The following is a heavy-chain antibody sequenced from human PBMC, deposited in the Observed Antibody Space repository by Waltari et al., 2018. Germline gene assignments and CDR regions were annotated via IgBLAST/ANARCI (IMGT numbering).Heavy chain of an antibody. D-gene: IGHD5-12*01. J-gene: IGHJ5*01. Sequence: QVQLQQWGAGLLKPSETLSLTCVVDGGSFSGYYWSWIRQPPEKGLEWIGESKYSGSTQYNPSLKRRVTISIDTSKNQFSLNLRSVTAADMGVYYCARGGYSGYEPRRWFDSWGQGTLVTVAS. CDR1: GGSFSGYY. V-gene: IGHV4-34*01. CDR3: ARGGYSGYEPRRWFDS. CDR2: SKYSGST.